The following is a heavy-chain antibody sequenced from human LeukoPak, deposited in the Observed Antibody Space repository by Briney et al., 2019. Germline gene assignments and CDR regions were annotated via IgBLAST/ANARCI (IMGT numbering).Heavy chain of an antibody. Sequence: GGSLRLSCAASGFTFSSYGLHWVRQAPGKGLEWVAFIRCDGSIKYYADSVKGRFTISRDNSKNTLYLQMHSLRAEDTAVYYCAKPVQRGVYNWNYLGWFDPWGLGTLVTVSS. CDR2: IRCDGSIK. J-gene: IGHJ5*02. V-gene: IGHV3-30*02. D-gene: IGHD1-7*01. CDR1: GFTFSSYG. CDR3: AKPVQRGVYNWNYLGWFDP.